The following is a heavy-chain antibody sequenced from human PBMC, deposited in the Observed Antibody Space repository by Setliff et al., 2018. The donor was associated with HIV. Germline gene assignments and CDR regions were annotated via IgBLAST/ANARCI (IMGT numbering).Heavy chain of an antibody. CDR3: AREVASYSSRFDAFDV. CDR2: IIPIIRSA. D-gene: IGHD6-13*01. Sequence: SVKVSCKTSGVTFTTYSITWVRQAPGQGLEWIGGIIPIIRSAKYAQKFQGRVTITADKSTSTAYTELSNLRSEDTAVYYCAREVASYSSRFDAFDVWGQGTTVTVSS. J-gene: IGHJ3*01. CDR1: GVTFTTYS. V-gene: IGHV1-69*06.